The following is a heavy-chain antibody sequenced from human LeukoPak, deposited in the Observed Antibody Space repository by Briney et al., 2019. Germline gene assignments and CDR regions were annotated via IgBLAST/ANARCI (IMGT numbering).Heavy chain of an antibody. CDR2: IIPILGIA. CDR3: ARDTYGDAFDI. J-gene: IGHJ3*02. V-gene: IGHV1-69*04. Sequence: PVKVSCKASGGTFSSYAISWVRQAPGQGLEWMGRIIPILGIANYAQKFQGRVTITTDKSTSTAYMELSSLRSEDTAVYYCARDTYGDAFDIWGQGTMVTVSS. CDR1: GGTFSSYA. D-gene: IGHD2/OR15-2a*01.